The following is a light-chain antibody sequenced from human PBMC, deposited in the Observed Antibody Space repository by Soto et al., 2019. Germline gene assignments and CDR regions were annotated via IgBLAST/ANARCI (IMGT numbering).Light chain of an antibody. Sequence: DVVMTQSPLSLPVTLGQPASISCRSSQSLLHSDGNTYLNWFQQRPGKSPRRLIYQVSNRDSGVPDRFSGSGSGTDFILKISRVEAEDVGVYYCMQGSHWPPWTFGQGTKVEIK. CDR2: QVS. J-gene: IGKJ1*01. CDR3: MQGSHWPPWT. CDR1: QSLLHSDGNTY. V-gene: IGKV2-30*02.